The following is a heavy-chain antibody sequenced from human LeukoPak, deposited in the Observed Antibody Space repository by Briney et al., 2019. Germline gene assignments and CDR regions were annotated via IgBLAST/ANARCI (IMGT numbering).Heavy chain of an antibody. CDR1: GYTFTGYY. D-gene: IGHD6-6*01. CDR3: ARVLEFGSIAAPYYFDY. CDR2: INPNSGGT. V-gene: IGHV1-2*02. Sequence: GASVKVSCKASGYTFTGYYMHWVRQAPGQGLEWMGWINPNSGGTNYAQKFQGRVTMTRDTSISTAYMELSRLRSDDTAAYYCARVLEFGSIAAPYYFDYWGQGTLVTVSS. J-gene: IGHJ4*02.